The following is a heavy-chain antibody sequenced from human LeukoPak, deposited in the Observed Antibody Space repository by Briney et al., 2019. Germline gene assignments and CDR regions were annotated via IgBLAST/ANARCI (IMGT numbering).Heavy chain of an antibody. V-gene: IGHV4-59*01. D-gene: IGHD4-17*01. J-gene: IGHJ4*02. CDR3: ARGMVTTH. CDR2: IYYSGST. CDR1: GGSISSYY. Sequence: PSETLSLTCTVSGGSISSYYWSWIRQPPGKGLEWIGYIYYSGSTNYNPPLKSRVTISVDTSKNQFSLKLSSVTAADTAVYYCARGMVTTHWGQGTLVTVSS.